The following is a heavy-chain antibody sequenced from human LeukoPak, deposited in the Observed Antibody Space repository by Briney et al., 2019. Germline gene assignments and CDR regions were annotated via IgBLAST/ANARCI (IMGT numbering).Heavy chain of an antibody. CDR2: INPNSGGT. Sequence: ASVKVSCKASGYTSTGYYMHWVRQAPGQGLEWMGWINPNSGGTNYAQRFQGRVTMTRDTSISTAYMELSRLRSDDTAVYYFARDIWDGYNYFDYWGQGTLVTVSS. D-gene: IGHD5-24*01. CDR3: ARDIWDGYNYFDY. J-gene: IGHJ4*02. V-gene: IGHV1-2*02. CDR1: GYTSTGYY.